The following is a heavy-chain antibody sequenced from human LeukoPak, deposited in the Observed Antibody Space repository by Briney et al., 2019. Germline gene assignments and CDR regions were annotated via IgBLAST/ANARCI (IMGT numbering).Heavy chain of an antibody. Sequence: SQTLSLTRAISGDSVSNNIAAWTWIRQSPSRGLEWLGRTYYRSKWYNTYALSVRGRITVNPDTSKNQFSLHLNSVTSEDTAVYYCTREDRDTFDIWGQGTVVTVSS. CDR1: GDSVSNNIAA. J-gene: IGHJ3*02. CDR2: TYYRSKWYN. V-gene: IGHV6-1*01. CDR3: TREDRDTFDI.